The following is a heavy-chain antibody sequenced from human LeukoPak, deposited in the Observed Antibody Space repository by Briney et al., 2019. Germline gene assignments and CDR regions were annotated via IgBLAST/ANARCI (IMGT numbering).Heavy chain of an antibody. D-gene: IGHD2-2*01. CDR1: GYTLTELS. V-gene: IGHV1-24*01. Sequence: ASVKVSCKVSGYTLTELSMHWVRQAPGKGLEWMGGFDPEDGETIYAQKFQGRVTMTEDTSTSTAYMELRSLRSDDTAVYYCARWRVPANWFDPWGQGTLVTVSS. CDR2: FDPEDGET. CDR3: ARWRVPANWFDP. J-gene: IGHJ5*02.